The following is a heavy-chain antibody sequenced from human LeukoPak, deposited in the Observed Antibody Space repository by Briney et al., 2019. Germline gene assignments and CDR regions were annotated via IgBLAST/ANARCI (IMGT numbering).Heavy chain of an antibody. Sequence: GGSLRLSCTASGFTFSVHAMNWVRQAPGKGLEWVAVISYDGSNKYYADSVKGRFTISRDNSKNTLYLQMNSLRAEDTAVYYCARPLGGVGATHFDYWGQGTLVTVSS. D-gene: IGHD1-26*01. CDR1: GFTFSVHA. CDR3: ARPLGGVGATHFDY. V-gene: IGHV3-30-3*01. CDR2: ISYDGSNK. J-gene: IGHJ4*02.